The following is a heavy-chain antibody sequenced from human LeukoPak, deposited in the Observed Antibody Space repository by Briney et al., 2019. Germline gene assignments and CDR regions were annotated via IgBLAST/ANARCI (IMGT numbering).Heavy chain of an antibody. J-gene: IGHJ5*02. D-gene: IGHD2-2*01. CDR1: GGNLRSYI. Sequence: ASVKVSCKASGGNLRSYIISWVRQAPGQGLEWMGGIIPIFGTTRYAQKFQGRVTITTDESTSTAYMELSSLRSEDTAVYYCARGPYCSTTRCYAVTNWFDPWGQGTLVTVSS. V-gene: IGHV1-69*05. CDR3: ARGPYCSTTRCYAVTNWFDP. CDR2: IIPIFGTT.